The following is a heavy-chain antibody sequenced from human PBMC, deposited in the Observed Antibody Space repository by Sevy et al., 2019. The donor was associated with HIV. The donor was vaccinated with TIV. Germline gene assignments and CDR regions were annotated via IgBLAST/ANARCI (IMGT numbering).Heavy chain of an antibody. CDR3: ARGLHLDY. CDR2: ISSSSSTI. V-gene: IGHV3-48*02. J-gene: IGHJ4*02. CDR1: GFTFSSYS. Sequence: WGSLRLSCAASGFTFSSYSMNWVRQAPGKGLEWVSYISSSSSTIYYADSVKGRFTISRDNAKNSLYLQMNSLRDEDTAVYYCARGLHLDYWGQGTLVTVSS.